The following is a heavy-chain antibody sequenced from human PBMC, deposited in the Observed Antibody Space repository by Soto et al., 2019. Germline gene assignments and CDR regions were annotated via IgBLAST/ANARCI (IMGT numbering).Heavy chain of an antibody. J-gene: IGHJ5*02. CDR1: GFTFSSYS. CDR2: ISSSSSYI. D-gene: IGHD1-1*01. Sequence: EVQLVESGGGLVKPGGSLRLSCAASGFTFSSYSMNWVRQAPGKGLEWVSSISSSSSYIYYADSVKGRFTISRDNAKNSLYLQMNSLRAEDTAVYYCARDLEAVLDIDPWGQGTLVTVSS. V-gene: IGHV3-21*01. CDR3: ARDLEAVLDIDP.